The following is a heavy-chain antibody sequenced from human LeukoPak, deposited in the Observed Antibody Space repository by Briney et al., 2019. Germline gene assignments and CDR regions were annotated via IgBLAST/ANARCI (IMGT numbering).Heavy chain of an antibody. Sequence: PGRSLRLSCAASGFTLSSYAIHWVRQAPGKGLEWVAIISYDGSSKYYADSVKGRFTISRDNSKNTLYLQMNSLRAEDTAVYYCVVTDYGDYWGRATLVTVSS. J-gene: IGHJ4*02. CDR2: ISYDGSSK. CDR1: GFTLSSYA. CDR3: VVTDYGDY. D-gene: IGHD4-17*01. V-gene: IGHV3-30*04.